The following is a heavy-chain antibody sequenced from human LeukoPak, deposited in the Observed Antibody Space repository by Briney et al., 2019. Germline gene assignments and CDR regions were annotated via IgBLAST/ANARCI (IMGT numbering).Heavy chain of an antibody. V-gene: IGHV3-49*03. CDR3: TRVEGSYYYDSSGYSTY. CDR1: GFTFGDYA. CDR2: IRSKAYGGTT. D-gene: IGHD3-22*01. J-gene: IGHJ4*02. Sequence: PGRSLRLSCRASGFTFGDYAMSWFRQAPGKGLEWVGFIRSKAYGGTTEYAASVKGRFTISRDDSKSIAYLQMNSLKTEDTAVYYCTRVEGSYYYDSSGYSTYWGQGTLVTVSS.